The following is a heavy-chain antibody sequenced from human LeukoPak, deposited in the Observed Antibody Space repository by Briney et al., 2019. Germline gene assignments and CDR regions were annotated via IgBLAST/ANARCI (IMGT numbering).Heavy chain of an antibody. Sequence: PSETLSLTCTVSGGSISSSSYYWGWIRQPPGKGLEWIGTIYYSGSTYYNPSLKSRLTISVDTSKSQFSLKLSSVTAADTAVYYCARICSSTSCQVDYWGQGTLVTVSS. CDR1: GGSISSSSYY. J-gene: IGHJ4*02. CDR3: ARICSSTSCQVDY. D-gene: IGHD2-2*01. V-gene: IGHV4-39*01. CDR2: IYYSGST.